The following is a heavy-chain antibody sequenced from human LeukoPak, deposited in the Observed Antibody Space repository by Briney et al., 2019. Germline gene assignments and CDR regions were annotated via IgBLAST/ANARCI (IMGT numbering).Heavy chain of an antibody. D-gene: IGHD2-21*02. Sequence: GASVKVSCKASGYTFTSYGISWVRQAPGQGLEWMGWISAYNGNTNYAQKLQGRVTMTTDTSTSTAYMELRSLRSDDTAVYYCARAPSPYCGGDCYSHLYGMDVWGQGTTVTVSS. CDR3: ARAPSPYCGGDCYSHLYGMDV. CDR1: GYTFTSYG. V-gene: IGHV1-18*01. J-gene: IGHJ6*02. CDR2: ISAYNGNT.